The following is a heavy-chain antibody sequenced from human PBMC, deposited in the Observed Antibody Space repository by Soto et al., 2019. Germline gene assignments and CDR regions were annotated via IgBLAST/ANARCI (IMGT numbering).Heavy chain of an antibody. CDR3: ASTITFGGVISY. J-gene: IGHJ4*02. Sequence: QVQLQESGPGLVKPSQTLSLTCTVSGGSISSGGYYWSWIRQHPGKGMEWLGYIYYSGRTYYNPSLKSRVTISVDTSKNQFSLKLSSVTAADTAVYYCASTITFGGVISYWGQGTLVTVSS. CDR1: GGSISSGGYY. V-gene: IGHV4-31*03. CDR2: IYYSGRT. D-gene: IGHD3-16*02.